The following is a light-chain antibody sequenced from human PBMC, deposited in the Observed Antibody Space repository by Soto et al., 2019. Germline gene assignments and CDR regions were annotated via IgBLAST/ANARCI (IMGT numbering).Light chain of an antibody. J-gene: IGKJ1*01. CDR3: QQRSNCPPWT. Sequence: EIVLTQSPATLSLSPGERATLSCRASQSVSSYLAWYQQKPGQAPRLLIYDASNRATGIPARFSGSGSGTDFTLTTSSLEPEDVAVYYCQQRSNCPPWTFGEGTKVEIK. V-gene: IGKV3-11*01. CDR2: DAS. CDR1: QSVSSY.